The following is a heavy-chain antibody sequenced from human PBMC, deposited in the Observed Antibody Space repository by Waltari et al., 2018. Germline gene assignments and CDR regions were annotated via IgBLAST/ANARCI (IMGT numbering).Heavy chain of an antibody. CDR2: IYHSGST. J-gene: IGHJ6*02. D-gene: IGHD6-13*01. CDR3: ARDFSSSWYENYYYYYGMDV. CDR1: GYSISSGYY. V-gene: IGHV4-38-2*02. Sequence: SLTCTVSGYSISSGYYWGWIRQPPGKGLEWIGSIYHSGSTYYNPSLKSRVTISVDTSKNQFSLKLSSVTAAATAVYYCARDFSSSWYENYYYYYGMDVWGQGTTVTVSS.